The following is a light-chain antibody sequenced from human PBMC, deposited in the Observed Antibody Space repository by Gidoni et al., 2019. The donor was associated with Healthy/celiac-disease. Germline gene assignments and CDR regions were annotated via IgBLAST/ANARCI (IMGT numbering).Light chain of an antibody. V-gene: IGKV3-20*01. Sequence: DIVLTQSPGTLSLSPGERATLSCRASQSVSSSYLAWYQQKPGQAPRLLIYGASSRATGIPDRFSGSGAGTDFTLTISRLEPEDFAVDYCQQYGSSPTYTFGQGTKLEIK. J-gene: IGKJ2*01. CDR3: QQYGSSPTYT. CDR2: GAS. CDR1: QSVSSSY.